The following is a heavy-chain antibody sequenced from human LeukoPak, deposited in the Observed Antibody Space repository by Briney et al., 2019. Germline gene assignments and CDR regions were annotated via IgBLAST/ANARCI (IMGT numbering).Heavy chain of an antibody. CDR3: ARDSTGLDY. Sequence: SGGSLRLSCAASGFTFSSNAMHWVRQAPGKGLEWVAVMWYDGINKYYADSVMGRFTISRDNSKDTLYLQMNSLRVGDTAVYYCARDSTGLDYWGQGTLVTVSS. D-gene: IGHD1-1*01. CDR1: GFTFSSNA. J-gene: IGHJ4*02. CDR2: MWYDGINK. V-gene: IGHV3-33*08.